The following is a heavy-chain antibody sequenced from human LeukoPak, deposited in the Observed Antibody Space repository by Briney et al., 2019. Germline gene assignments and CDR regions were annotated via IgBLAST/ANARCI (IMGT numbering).Heavy chain of an antibody. CDR2: IYYTGST. V-gene: IGHV4-39*01. CDR1: GGFIISSSDY. D-gene: IGHD1-26*01. CDR3: ARHSIRDNSHYAY. J-gene: IGHJ4*02. Sequence: SETLSLTCTVSGGFIISSSDYWGWIRQPPGKGLEWIASIYYTGSTYYNPSLKSRVTISVETPKNDFSLRLSSVTAADTAVYYCARHSIRDNSHYAYWGQGILVTVSS.